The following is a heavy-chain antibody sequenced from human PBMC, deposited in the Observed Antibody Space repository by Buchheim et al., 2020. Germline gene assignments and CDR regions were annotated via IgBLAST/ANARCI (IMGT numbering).Heavy chain of an antibody. CDR1: GGSFSGYS. D-gene: IGHD5-18*01. CDR3: ARGGYSYTFDY. CDR2: MNHSGNT. J-gene: IGHJ4*02. V-gene: IGHV4-34*01. Sequence: QVQLQQWGAGLLKTSETLSLTCAVYGGSFSGYSWTWIRQPPGKGLEWIGEMNHSGNTNYSPSLKSRVTISEDKSTNRFSLKLSSVTAADTAVYYCARGGYSYTFDYWGQGTL.